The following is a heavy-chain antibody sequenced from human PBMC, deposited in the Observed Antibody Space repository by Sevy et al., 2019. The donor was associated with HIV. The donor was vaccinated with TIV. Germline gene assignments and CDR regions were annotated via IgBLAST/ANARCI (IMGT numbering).Heavy chain of an antibody. CDR3: ARDNWGYSYGYADY. J-gene: IGHJ4*02. CDR2: IKQDGSEK. D-gene: IGHD5-18*01. Sequence: GGCLRLSCAASGFTFSSYWMSWVRQAPGKGLEWVANIKQDGSEKYYVDSVKGRFTISRDNAKNSLYLQMNSLRAEHTAVYYCARDNWGYSYGYADYWGQGTPVTVSS. V-gene: IGHV3-7*03. CDR1: GFTFSSYW.